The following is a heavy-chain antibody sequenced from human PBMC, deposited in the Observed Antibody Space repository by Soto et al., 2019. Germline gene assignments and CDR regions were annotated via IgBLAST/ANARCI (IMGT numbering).Heavy chain of an antibody. J-gene: IGHJ6*02. CDR1: GGSVSSGSYY. V-gene: IGHV4-61*01. Sequence: SETLSLTCTVSGGSVSSGSYYWGWIRQPPGKGLEWIGYIYYSGSTNYNPSLKSRVTISVDTSKNQFSLKLSSVTAADTAVYYCARDAGGIAARLVYYYYGMDVWGQGTTVTVSS. D-gene: IGHD6-6*01. CDR2: IYYSGST. CDR3: ARDAGGIAARLVYYYYGMDV.